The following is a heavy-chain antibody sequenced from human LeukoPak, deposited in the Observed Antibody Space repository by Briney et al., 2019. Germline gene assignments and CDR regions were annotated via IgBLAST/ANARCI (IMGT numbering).Heavy chain of an antibody. J-gene: IGHJ3*02. CDR3: AREVSTTVTADAFDI. CDR1: GFTFSSYS. D-gene: IGHD4-17*01. Sequence: GGSVRLSCAASGFTFSSYSMNWVRQAPGKGLEWVSSISSSSSYIYYADSVKGRFTISRDNAKNSLYLQMNSLRAEDTAVYYCAREVSTTVTADAFDIWGQGTMVTVSS. CDR2: ISSSSSYI. V-gene: IGHV3-21*01.